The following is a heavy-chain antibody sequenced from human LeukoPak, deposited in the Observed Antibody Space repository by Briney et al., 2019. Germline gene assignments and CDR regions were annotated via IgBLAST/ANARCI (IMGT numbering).Heavy chain of an antibody. D-gene: IGHD3-22*01. CDR2: IYSGGST. J-gene: IGHJ4*02. Sequence: GGSLRLSCAASGFTFSSYAMSWVRQAPGKGLEWVSVIYSGGSTYYADSVKGRFTISRDNSKNTLYLQMNSLRAEDTAVYYCARVGGSSGYTIDYWGQGTLVTVSS. CDR3: ARVGGSSGYTIDY. CDR1: GFTFSSYA. V-gene: IGHV3-53*01.